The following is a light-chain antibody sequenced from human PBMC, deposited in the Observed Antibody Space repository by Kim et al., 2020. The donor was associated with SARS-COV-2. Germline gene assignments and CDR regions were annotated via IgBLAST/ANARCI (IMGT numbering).Light chain of an antibody. CDR2: INSDGSH. V-gene: IGLV4-69*01. CDR3: QTWGTGIHWV. Sequence: VKLNWTTSRGHRSYDFAWNQKQPEKGPRYWMKINSDGSHREGDGIPDRFSGASSGAERYLTISSLQSEDEADYYCQTWGTGIHWVFGGGTQLTVL. CDR1: RGHRSYD. J-gene: IGLJ3*02.